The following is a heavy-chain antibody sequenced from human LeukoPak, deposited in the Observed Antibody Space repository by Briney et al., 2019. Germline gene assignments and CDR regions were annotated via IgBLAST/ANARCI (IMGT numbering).Heavy chain of an antibody. CDR1: GFSFSSYG. D-gene: IGHD5-18*01. CDR3: AKDLRDTNAFDI. CDR2: ISGSGGST. Sequence: GGSLRLSCEGSGFSFSSYGMNWVRQAPGKGLEWVSAISGSGGSTYYADSVKGRFTISRDNSKNTLYLQMNSLRAEDTAVYYCAKDLRDTNAFDIWGQGTMVTVSS. V-gene: IGHV3-23*01. J-gene: IGHJ3*02.